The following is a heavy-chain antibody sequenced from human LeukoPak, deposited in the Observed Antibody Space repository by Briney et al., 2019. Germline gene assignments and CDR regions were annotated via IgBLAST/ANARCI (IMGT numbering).Heavy chain of an antibody. V-gene: IGHV1-69*13. CDR1: GGTFSSYA. Sequence: ASVKVSCKASGGTFSSYAISWVRQAPGQGLEWMGGIIPIFGTANYAQKFQGRVTITADESTSTAYMELSSLRSEDTAVYYCARGLVSGWLELPDDYWGQGTLVTVSS. CDR2: IIPIFGTA. D-gene: IGHD1-7*01. J-gene: IGHJ4*02. CDR3: ARGLVSGWLELPDDY.